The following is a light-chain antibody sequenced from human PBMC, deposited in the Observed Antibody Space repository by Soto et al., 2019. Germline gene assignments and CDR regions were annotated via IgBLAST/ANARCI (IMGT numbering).Light chain of an antibody. CDR2: EVS. V-gene: IGLV2-14*01. CDR1: SSDVGDYDY. Sequence: QSALTQPASVSGSPGQSITISCTGTSSDVGDYDYVSWYQQHPGKAPKLMIYEVSNRPTGVSNRFSGSKSGNTASLTISVLQAEDEADYYCSSYTISSTSHVLFGGGTKLTVL. CDR3: SSYTISSTSHVL. J-gene: IGLJ2*01.